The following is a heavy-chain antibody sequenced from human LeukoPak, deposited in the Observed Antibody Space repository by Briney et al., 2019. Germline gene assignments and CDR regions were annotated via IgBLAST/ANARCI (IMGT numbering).Heavy chain of an antibody. CDR2: INHSGST. V-gene: IGHV4-34*01. CDR3: ASSGFWSGYKPLDY. CDR1: GGSFSGYY. J-gene: IGHJ4*02. D-gene: IGHD3-3*01. Sequence: SETLSLTCAVYGGSFSGYYWSWIRQPPGKGLELIGEINHSGSTNYNPFLKSRVTISVDTSKNQFSLKLSSVTAADTAVYYCASSGFWSGYKPLDYWGQGTLVTVSS.